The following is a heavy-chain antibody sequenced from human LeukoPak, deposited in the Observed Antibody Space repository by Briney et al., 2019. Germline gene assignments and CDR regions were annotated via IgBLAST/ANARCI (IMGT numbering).Heavy chain of an antibody. CDR3: ARDLGTDYYYYMDV. CDR1: GGSFSGYY. D-gene: IGHD3-16*01. V-gene: IGHV4-59*01. CDR2: IYYSGST. J-gene: IGHJ6*03. Sequence: SETLSLTCAVYGGSFSGYYWSWIRQPPGKGLEWIGYIYYSGSTNYNPSLKSRVTISVDTSKNQFSLKLSSVTAADTAVYYCARDLGTDYYYYMDVWGKGTTVTISS.